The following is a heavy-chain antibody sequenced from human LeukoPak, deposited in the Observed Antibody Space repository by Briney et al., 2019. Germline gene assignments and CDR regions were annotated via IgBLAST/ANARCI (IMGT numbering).Heavy chain of an antibody. CDR3: ARHAEYNSGWHFYLDH. D-gene: IGHD6-19*01. Sequence: SETLSLTCTVSGVSTTNGIYYWAWIRQSPGKGLEWIGSVHNVGSTYYNLSLRSRVTMSIDTSKNQFSSRLNSVTAADTAVYYCARHAEYNSGWHFYLDHWGQGILVTVSS. CDR1: GVSTTNGIYY. CDR2: VHNVGST. J-gene: IGHJ4*02. V-gene: IGHV4-39*01.